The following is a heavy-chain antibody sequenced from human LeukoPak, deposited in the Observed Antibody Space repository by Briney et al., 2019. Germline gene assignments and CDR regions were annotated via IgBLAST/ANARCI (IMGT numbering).Heavy chain of an antibody. CDR3: AKGDRNSGWLY. V-gene: IGHV3-23*01. CDR1: GFTFSSYW. J-gene: IGHJ4*02. D-gene: IGHD5-12*01. Sequence: GGSLRLSCVGSGFTFSSYWMHWVRQAPGKGLEWVSASGSDGRTYYADSVKGRFTISRDNSKNTLYLQMNSLRAEDTAVYHCAKGDRNSGWLYWGQGALVTVSS. CDR2: SGSDGRT.